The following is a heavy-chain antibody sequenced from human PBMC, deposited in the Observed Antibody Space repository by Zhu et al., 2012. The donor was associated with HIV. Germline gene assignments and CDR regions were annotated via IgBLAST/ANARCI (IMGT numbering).Heavy chain of an antibody. CDR2: IYHSGST. J-gene: IGHJ5*02. CDR3: ATVTTGNWFGP. V-gene: IGHV4-30-2*01. Sequence: QVQLQESGSGLVKPSQTLSLTCAVSGGSISSGSGGYSWSWIRQPPGKGLEWIGYIYHSGSTYYNPSLKSRVTISVDRSKNQFSLKLSSVTAADTAVYYCATVTTGNWFGPGAREPWSPSPQ. CDR1: GGSISSGSGGYS. D-gene: IGHD4-17*01.